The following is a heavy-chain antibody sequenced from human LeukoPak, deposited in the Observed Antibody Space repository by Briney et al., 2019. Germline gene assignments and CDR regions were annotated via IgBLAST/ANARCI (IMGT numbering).Heavy chain of an antibody. V-gene: IGHV3-21*01. Sequence: GGSLRLSYAASGFTFSSYSMNWVRQAPGKGLEWVSSISSSSSYIYYADSVKGRFTISRDNAKNSLYLQMNSLRAEDTAVYYCARMRSSTSCSYFDYWCQGTLVTVSS. D-gene: IGHD2-2*01. CDR3: ARMRSSTSCSYFDY. CDR1: GFTFSSYS. J-gene: IGHJ4*02. CDR2: ISSSSSYI.